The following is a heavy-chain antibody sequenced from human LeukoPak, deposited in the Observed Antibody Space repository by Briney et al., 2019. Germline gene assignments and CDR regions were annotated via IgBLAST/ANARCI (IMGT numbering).Heavy chain of an antibody. CDR3: ARVVTTGNYGMDV. CDR2: IYHSRST. V-gene: IGHV4-30-2*01. Sequence: PSETLSLTCAVSGGSISSGGYSWSWIRQPPGKGLEWIGYIYHSRSTYYNPSLKSRVTISVDRSKNQFSLKLSSVTAADTAVYYCARVVTTGNYGMDVWGQGTTVTVSS. D-gene: IGHD4-17*01. J-gene: IGHJ6*02. CDR1: GGSISSGGYS.